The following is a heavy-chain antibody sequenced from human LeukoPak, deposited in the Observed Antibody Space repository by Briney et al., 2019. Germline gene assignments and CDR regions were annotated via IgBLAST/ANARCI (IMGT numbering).Heavy chain of an antibody. CDR2: INPDSGGT. D-gene: IGHD1-26*01. CDR1: GYTFTAFY. J-gene: IGHJ3*02. CDR3: ARDMGAHDAFDI. V-gene: IGHV1-2*06. Sequence: ASVKVSCKASGYTFTAFYMHWVRQAPGQGLEWMGRINPDSGGTNYAQKFQGRVTMTRDTSICTAYMEVSKLRSDDTAMFYCARDMGAHDAFDIWGQGTMVTVSS.